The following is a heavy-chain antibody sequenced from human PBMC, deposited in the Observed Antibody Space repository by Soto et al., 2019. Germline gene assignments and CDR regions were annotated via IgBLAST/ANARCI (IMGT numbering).Heavy chain of an antibody. CDR2: INDSGDLR. J-gene: IGHJ4*02. CDR1: GFTFGSYA. Sequence: GGSLRLSCVASGFTFGSYAMSWVRRAPGKGLEWVSTINDSGDLRYSAESVRGRFTISRDNSKNTLYLQVNDLRAEDTARYHCAKAFGDWYPFEKWGLGALVTVSS. D-gene: IGHD6-19*01. V-gene: IGHV3-23*01. CDR3: AKAFGDWYPFEK.